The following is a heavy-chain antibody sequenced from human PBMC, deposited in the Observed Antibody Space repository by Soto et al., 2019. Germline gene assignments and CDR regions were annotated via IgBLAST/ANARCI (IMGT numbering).Heavy chain of an antibody. CDR2: SSVSVGRT. D-gene: IGHD2-21*02. CDR3: AKRDVPHSTSNAYFYDH. CDR1: GFPFAPST. V-gene: IGHV3-23*01. Sequence: GGSLRLSCGVSGFPFAPSTMSWVRQAPGKGLEWVSTSSVSVGRTYSADSVQGRFTVSSDISDNTLFLRMTSLTADDTAVYFCAKRDVPHSTSNAYFYDHWGRGVLVTVSS. J-gene: IGHJ4*02.